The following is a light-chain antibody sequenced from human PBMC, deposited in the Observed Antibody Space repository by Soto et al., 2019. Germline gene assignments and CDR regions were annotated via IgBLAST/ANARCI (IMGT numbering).Light chain of an antibody. V-gene: IGLV2-8*01. CDR2: EVT. CDR1: SSDVGAYNY. CDR3: SSFASSKTWV. J-gene: IGLJ3*02. Sequence: QSVLTQPPSASGSPGQSVTISFTGTSSDVGAYNYVSWYQQHAGKAPKLVIYEVTKRPSGVPDRFSGSKSANTASLTVSGLQAEDEADYYCSSFASSKTWVFGGGTKLTVL.